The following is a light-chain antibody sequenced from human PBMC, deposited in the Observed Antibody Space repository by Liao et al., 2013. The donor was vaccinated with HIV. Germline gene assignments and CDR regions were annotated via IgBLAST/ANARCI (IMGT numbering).Light chain of an antibody. CDR3: QAWDSSTAV. Sequence: SYELTQPPSVSVSPGQTARITCSGDKLGSKYVCWYQKKPGQSPVLVIFQDRKRPSGIPERFSGSNSGNTATLTISGTQAMDEADYYCQAWDSSTAVFGGGTKLTVL. V-gene: IGLV3-1*01. CDR2: QDR. CDR1: KLGSKY. J-gene: IGLJ3*02.